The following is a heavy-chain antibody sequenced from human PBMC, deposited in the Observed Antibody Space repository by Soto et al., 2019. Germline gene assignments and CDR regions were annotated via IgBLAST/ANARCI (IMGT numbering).Heavy chain of an antibody. J-gene: IGHJ6*02. CDR1: GGSISSYY. CDR2: NYYSGST. D-gene: IGHD6-13*01. V-gene: IGHV4-59*01. CDR3: ASSNIAAAGFYYYGMDV. Sequence: QVQLQESGPGLVKPSETLSLTCTVSGGSISSYYWSWIRQPPGKGLEWIGYNYYSGSTNYNPSLKSRVTISVETSKNQFSLKLSSVTAADTAVYYCASSNIAAAGFYYYGMDVWGRGTTVTVSS.